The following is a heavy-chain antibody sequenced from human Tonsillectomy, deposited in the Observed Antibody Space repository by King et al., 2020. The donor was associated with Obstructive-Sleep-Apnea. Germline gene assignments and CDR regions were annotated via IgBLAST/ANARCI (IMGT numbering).Heavy chain of an antibody. D-gene: IGHD1-26*01. CDR2: ISWDGVTT. CDR1: GFTFNEYT. J-gene: IGHJ3*02. V-gene: IGHV3-43*01. Sequence: DVQLVESGGVVVQPGGSLRLSCAASGFTFNEYTMHWVRQVPGKGLEWVSLISWDGVTTYFADSLRGRFTISRDNSKNSLYLQMNSLRIDDTALYYCAKDFTPEYNGSPDVFDIWGQGTMVTVSS. CDR3: AKDFTPEYNGSPDVFDI.